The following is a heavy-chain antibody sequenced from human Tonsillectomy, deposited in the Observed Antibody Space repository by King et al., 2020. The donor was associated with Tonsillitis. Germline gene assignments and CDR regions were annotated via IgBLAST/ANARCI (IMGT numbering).Heavy chain of an antibody. V-gene: IGHV4-59*01. CDR1: GGSISGDY. D-gene: IGHD5-18*01. Sequence: VQLQESGPGLLKPSETLSLTCTVSGGSISGDYWSWIWQPPGKGLEWIANIYNSGTTNYNPSLKSRVTISIDTSNNQFSLKLSSVTAADTAVYYCAREISTDVDTSMVDAFDIWGQGTMVTVS. J-gene: IGHJ3*02. CDR3: AREISTDVDTSMVDAFDI. CDR2: IYNSGTT.